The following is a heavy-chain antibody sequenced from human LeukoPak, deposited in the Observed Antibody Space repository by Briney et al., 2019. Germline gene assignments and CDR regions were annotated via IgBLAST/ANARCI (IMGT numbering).Heavy chain of an antibody. CDR3: ARDPHYDILTDPGDI. CDR2: INCYNGNT. D-gene: IGHD3-9*01. CDR1: GYTFTSYG. J-gene: IGHJ3*02. V-gene: IGHV1-18*01. Sequence: ASVKVSCKASGYTFTSYGINWVRQAPGQGLEWMGWINCYNGNTNYAQNLQGRVTMTTDTSTRTAYMELRSLRSDDTAVYYCARDPHYDILTDPGDIWGQGTMVTVSS.